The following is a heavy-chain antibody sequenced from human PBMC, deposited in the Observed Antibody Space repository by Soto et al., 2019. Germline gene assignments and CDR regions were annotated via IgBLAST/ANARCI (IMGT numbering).Heavy chain of an antibody. Sequence: HPGGSLRLSCAASGFTFSSYGMHWVRQAPGKGLEWVAVIWYDGSNKYYADSVKGRFTISRDNSKNTLYLQMNSLRAEDTAVYYCARANRRLPSIAVAGTHWFDPWGQGTLVTVSS. CDR2: IWYDGSNK. J-gene: IGHJ5*02. CDR1: GFTFSSYG. V-gene: IGHV3-33*01. CDR3: ARANRRLPSIAVAGTHWFDP. D-gene: IGHD6-19*01.